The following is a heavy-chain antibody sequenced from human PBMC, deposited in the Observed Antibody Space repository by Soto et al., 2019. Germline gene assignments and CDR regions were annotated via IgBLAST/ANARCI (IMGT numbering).Heavy chain of an antibody. D-gene: IGHD1-26*01. Sequence: SETLSLTCAVYGGSVNGYYWNWIRQSPGKGPEWIGYIFYSGSTNYNPSLKSRVTISVDTSKNQFSLKLSSVTAADTAVYYCARGVIMGATAAWYFDLWGRGTLVTVSS. CDR3: ARGVIMGATAAWYFDL. J-gene: IGHJ2*01. V-gene: IGHV4-59*02. CDR1: GGSVNGYY. CDR2: IFYSGST.